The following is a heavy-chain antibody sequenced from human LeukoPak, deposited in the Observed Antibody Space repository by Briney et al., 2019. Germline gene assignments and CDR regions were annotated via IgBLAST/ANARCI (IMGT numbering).Heavy chain of an antibody. Sequence: SETLSLTCTVSGGSISSYYWSWIRQPPGKGLEWIGYIYYSGSTNYNPSLKSRVTISVDTSKNQFSLKLSSVTAADTAVYYCARLVGTIFGVIYWLCPWGQGTLVTVSS. D-gene: IGHD3-3*01. CDR3: ARLVGTIFGVIYWLCP. J-gene: IGHJ5*02. V-gene: IGHV4-59*08. CDR1: GGSISSYY. CDR2: IYYSGST.